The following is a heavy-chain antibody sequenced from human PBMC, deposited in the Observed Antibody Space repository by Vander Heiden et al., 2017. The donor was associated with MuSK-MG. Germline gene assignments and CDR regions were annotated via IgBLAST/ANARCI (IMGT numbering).Heavy chain of an antibody. J-gene: IGHJ4*02. CDR2: INSSGSS. D-gene: IGHD1-1*01. Sequence: QLHESGPRLVKPSETLSLTCTAPAASSSPSTPYWGWILQSPGKGLEWIGNINSSGSSYDISSLKCRVTISFETSTTQFSLSLIYANAADTAVYYWARERNITWIYYWGQGTLVTVSS. CDR3: ARERNITWIYY. CDR1: AASSSPSTPY. V-gene: IGHV4-39*07.